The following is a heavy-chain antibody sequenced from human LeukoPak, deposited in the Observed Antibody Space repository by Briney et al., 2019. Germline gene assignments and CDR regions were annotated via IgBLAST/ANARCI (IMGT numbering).Heavy chain of an antibody. D-gene: IGHD3-10*01. CDR1: GGSFSGYY. CDR3: ARGAVVKAGMVRGGIDY. V-gene: IGHV4-34*01. J-gene: IGHJ4*02. CDR2: INHSGST. Sequence: SETLSLTCAVYGGSFSGYYWSWIRQPPGKGLEWIGEINHSGSTNYNPSLKSRVTISVDTSKNQFSLKLSSVTAADTAVYYCARGAVVKAGMVRGGIDYWGQGTLVTVSS.